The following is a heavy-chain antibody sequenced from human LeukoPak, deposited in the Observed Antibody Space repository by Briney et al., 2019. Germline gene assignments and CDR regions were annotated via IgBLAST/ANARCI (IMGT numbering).Heavy chain of an antibody. CDR2: INPNSSVT. V-gene: IGHV1-2*02. CDR3: ARDIFRGATPDY. CDR1: GYTFTANH. D-gene: IGHD3-10*01. Sequence: ASVKVSCKASGYTFTANHMHWVRQAPGQGLEWMGWINPNSSVTNYARKFQGRVTMTRDTSISTAYMELSRLRSDDTAVYYCARDIFRGATPDYWGQGILVTVSS. J-gene: IGHJ4*01.